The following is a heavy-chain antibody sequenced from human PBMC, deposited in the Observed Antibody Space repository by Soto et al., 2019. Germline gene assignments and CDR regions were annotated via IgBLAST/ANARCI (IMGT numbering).Heavy chain of an antibody. D-gene: IGHD2-15*01. CDR1: GFTFDDYA. CDR2: ISWNSGSI. CDR3: AEDHFKLGYCSGGSCYGMDV. Sequence: SLRLSCAASGFTFDDYAMHWVRQAPGKGLEWVSGISWNSGSIGYADSVKGRFTISRDNAKNSLYLQMNSLRAEDTALYYCAEDHFKLGYCSGGSCYGMDVWGQGTTVTVSS. V-gene: IGHV3-9*01. J-gene: IGHJ6*02.